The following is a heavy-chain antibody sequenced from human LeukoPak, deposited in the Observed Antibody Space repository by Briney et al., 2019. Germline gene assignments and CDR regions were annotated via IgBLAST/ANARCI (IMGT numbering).Heavy chain of an antibody. CDR2: IKRKGDDGTT. V-gene: IGHV3-15*01. CDR1: GFTFSNAW. Sequence: GGSLRLSCAASGFTFSNAWMSWVRQAPGKGLEWVGRIKRKGDDGTTDYAAPVKVRFTILRDDSKRTVYLQMNSLKAEDTAVYYCATDLLDSWGQGTLVTVSS. J-gene: IGHJ5*01. CDR3: ATDLLDS.